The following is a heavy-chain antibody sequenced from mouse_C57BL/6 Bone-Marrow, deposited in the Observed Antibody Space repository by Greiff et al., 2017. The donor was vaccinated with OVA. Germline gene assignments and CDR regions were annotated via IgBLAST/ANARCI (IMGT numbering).Heavy chain of an antibody. CDR3: AANWDWYFDV. Sequence: EVKLMESGGGLVKPGGSLKLSCAASGFTFSDYGMHWVRQAPEKGLEWVAYISSGSSTIYYADTVKGRFTISRDNAKNTLFLQMTSLRSEDTAMYYCAANWDWYFDVWGTGTTVTVSS. CDR1: GFTFSDYG. D-gene: IGHD4-1*01. J-gene: IGHJ1*03. CDR2: ISSGSSTI. V-gene: IGHV5-17*01.